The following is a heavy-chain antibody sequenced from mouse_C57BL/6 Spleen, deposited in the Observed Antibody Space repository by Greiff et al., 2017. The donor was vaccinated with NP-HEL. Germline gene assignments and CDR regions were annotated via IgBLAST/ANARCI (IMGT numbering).Heavy chain of an antibody. Sequence: VQLQQSGAELVKPGASVKLSCKASGYTFTSYWMQWVKQRPGQGLEWIGEIDPSDSYTNYNQKFKGKATLTVDTSSSTAYMQLSSLTSEDSAVYYCARKAIVTPMDYWGQRTSVTVSS. CDR3: ARKAIVTPMDY. V-gene: IGHV1-50*01. CDR1: GYTFTSYW. J-gene: IGHJ4*01. CDR2: IDPSDSYT. D-gene: IGHD2-5*01.